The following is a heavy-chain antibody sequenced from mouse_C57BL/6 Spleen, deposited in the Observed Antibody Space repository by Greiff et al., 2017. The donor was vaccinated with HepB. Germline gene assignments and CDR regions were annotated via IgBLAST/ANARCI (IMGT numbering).Heavy chain of an antibody. CDR1: GYSFTDYN. D-gene: IGHD1-1*01. CDR2: INPNYGTT. Sequence: EVQLQESGPELVKPGASVKISCKASGYSFTDYNMNWVKQSNGKSLEWIGVINPNYGTTSYNQKFKGKATLTVDKSSSTAYMQLNSLTSEDAAVYYCARAPLITTVVAGNAMDYWGQGTSVTVSS. CDR3: ARAPLITTVVAGNAMDY. J-gene: IGHJ4*01. V-gene: IGHV1-39*01.